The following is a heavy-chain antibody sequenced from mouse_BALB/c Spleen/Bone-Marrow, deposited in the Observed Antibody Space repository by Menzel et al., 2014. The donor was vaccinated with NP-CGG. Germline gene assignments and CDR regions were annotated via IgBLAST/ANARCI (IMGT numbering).Heavy chain of an antibody. CDR1: GFTFSSFG. J-gene: IGHJ2*01. V-gene: IGHV5-17*02. CDR2: ISSGSYYI. D-gene: IGHD4-1*01. Sequence: EVHLVESGGGLVQPGGSLKLSCAASGFTFSSFGMHWVRQAPEKGLEWVAYISSGSYYIYYADTVKGRFTISRDNPKNTLFLQMTSLRSEDTAMYYCTRGRNWDDFDYWGQGTTLTVSS. CDR3: TRGRNWDDFDY.